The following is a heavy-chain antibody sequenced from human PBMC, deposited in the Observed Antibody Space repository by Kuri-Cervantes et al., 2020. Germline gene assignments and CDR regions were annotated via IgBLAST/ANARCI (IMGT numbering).Heavy chain of an antibody. Sequence: ASVKVSCKASGYTFTSYYMHWVRQAPGQGLEWMGIINPSGGSTSYAQKFQGRVTMTRDTSTSTVYMELSSLRSEDTAVYYCARGWTLQQDCSSTSCNTLDGLYWGQGTLVTVSS. D-gene: IGHD2-2*02. V-gene: IGHV1-46*01. J-gene: IGHJ4*02. CDR2: INPSGGST. CDR1: GYTFTSYY. CDR3: ARGWTLQQDCSSTSCNTLDGLY.